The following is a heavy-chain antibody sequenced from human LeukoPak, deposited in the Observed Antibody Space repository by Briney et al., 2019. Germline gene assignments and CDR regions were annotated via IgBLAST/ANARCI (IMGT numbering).Heavy chain of an antibody. V-gene: IGHV3-7*01. D-gene: IGHD3-10*01. J-gene: IGHJ6*03. CDR2: IKQDGSEK. CDR1: GFTFSSNW. CDR3: ARGDYGSGSIYYYYYMDA. Sequence: GGSLRLSCAASGFTFSSNWMSWVRQAPGKGLEWVANIKQDGSEKYYVDSVKGRFTISRDNAKNSRYLQMNRLRAEDTAVYYCARGDYGSGSIYYYYYMDAWGKRTTVTVSS.